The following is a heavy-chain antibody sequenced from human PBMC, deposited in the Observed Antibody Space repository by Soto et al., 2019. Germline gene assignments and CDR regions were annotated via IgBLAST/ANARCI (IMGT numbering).Heavy chain of an antibody. J-gene: IGHJ4*02. CDR1: GFTFSSYG. Sequence: QVQLVESGGGVVQPGRSLRLSCAASGFTFSSYGMHWVRQAPGKGLEWVAVISYDGSNKYYADSVKGRFTISRDNSKNTLYLQMNSLRDEDTAVYYCAKDRGRYCSGGSCYSLDYWGQGTLVTVSS. D-gene: IGHD2-15*01. CDR3: AKDRGRYCSGGSCYSLDY. CDR2: ISYDGSNK. V-gene: IGHV3-30*18.